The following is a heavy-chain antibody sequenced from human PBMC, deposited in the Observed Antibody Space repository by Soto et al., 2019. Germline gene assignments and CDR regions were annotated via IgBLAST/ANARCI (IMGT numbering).Heavy chain of an antibody. V-gene: IGHV1-8*01. D-gene: IGHD5-12*01. CDR3: ARGLFVAVATTGP. Sequence: ASVKVSCKASGYTFTSYDINWVRQATGQGLEWMGWMNPNSGNTGYAQKFQGRVTMTRNTSISTAYMGLSSLRSEDTAVYYCARGLFVAVATTGPWGQGSLVTVSS. J-gene: IGHJ4*02. CDR2: MNPNSGNT. CDR1: GYTFTSYD.